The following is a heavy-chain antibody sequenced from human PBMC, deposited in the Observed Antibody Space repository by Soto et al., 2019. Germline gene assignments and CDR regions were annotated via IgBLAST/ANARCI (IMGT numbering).Heavy chain of an antibody. CDR2: IYYSGST. D-gene: IGHD2-15*01. CDR1: GGSISSGGYY. CDR3: ARDSLRPYYYGMDA. Sequence: SETLSLTCTVSGGSISSGGYYWSWIRQHPGKGLEWIGYIYYSGSTYYNPSLKSRVTISVDTSKNQFSLKLSSVTAADTAVYYCARDSLRPYYYGMDAWGQGTTVTVSS. J-gene: IGHJ6*02. V-gene: IGHV4-31*03.